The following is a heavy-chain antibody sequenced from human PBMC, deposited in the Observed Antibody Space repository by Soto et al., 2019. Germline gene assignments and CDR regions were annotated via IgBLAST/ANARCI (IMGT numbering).Heavy chain of an antibody. J-gene: IGHJ5*02. V-gene: IGHV4-31*03. Sequence: PPETLSLTCTVSGGSISSGGYYWSWIRQHPGKGLEWIGYIYYSGSTYYNPSLKSRVTISVDTSKNQFSLKLSSVTAADTAVYYCARVGGINWFDPWGQGTLVTVSS. CDR3: ARVGGINWFDP. D-gene: IGHD3-16*01. CDR1: GGSISSGGYY. CDR2: IYYSGST.